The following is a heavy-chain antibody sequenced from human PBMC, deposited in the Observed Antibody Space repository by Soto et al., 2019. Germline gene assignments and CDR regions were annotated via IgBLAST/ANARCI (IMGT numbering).Heavy chain of an antibody. V-gene: IGHV3-30-3*01. CDR1: GFTFSSYA. CDR2: ISYDGSNK. Sequence: PGGSLRLSCAASGFTFSSYAMHWVRQAPGKGLEWVAVISYDGSNKYYADSVKGRFTISRDNSKNTLYLQMNSLRAEDTAVYYCARDLGADYYYYGMDVWGQGTTVTVSS. D-gene: IGHD3-16*01. J-gene: IGHJ6*02. CDR3: ARDLGADYYYYGMDV.